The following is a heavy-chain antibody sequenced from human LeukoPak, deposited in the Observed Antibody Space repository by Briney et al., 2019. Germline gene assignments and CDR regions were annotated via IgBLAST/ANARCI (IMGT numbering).Heavy chain of an antibody. CDR2: IRGGGET. CDR1: GFSFSEYA. J-gene: IGHJ4*01. V-gene: IGHV3-23*01. Sequence: GGGLRLSCAASGFSFSEYAMSWGREAPEGGAGGGSNIRGGGETFYTESVKGGDTLSRDECRNTVYLQQKNLGCEDTAIYYCAKASWVLIADAVWWGQGTQVTVSS. D-gene: IGHD3-9*01. CDR3: AKASWVLIADAVW.